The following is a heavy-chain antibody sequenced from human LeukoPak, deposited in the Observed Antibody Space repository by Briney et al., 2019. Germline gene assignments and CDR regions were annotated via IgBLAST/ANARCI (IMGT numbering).Heavy chain of an antibody. J-gene: IGHJ4*02. D-gene: IGHD3-9*01. CDR1: GFTVSSNY. Sequence: PGGSLRLSCAASGFTVSSNYMSWVRQAPGKGLEWVSVIYSGGSTYYADSVKGRFTISRDNSKNTLYLQVNSLRAEDTAVYYCASSVLRYFDWLSHFDYWGQGTLVTVSS. CDR3: ASSVLRYFDWLSHFDY. V-gene: IGHV3-53*01. CDR2: IYSGGST.